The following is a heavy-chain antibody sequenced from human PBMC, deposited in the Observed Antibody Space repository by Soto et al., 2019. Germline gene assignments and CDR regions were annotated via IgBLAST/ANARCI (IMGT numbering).Heavy chain of an antibody. CDR3: ARDPPYSSSWYGGNYYYYGMDV. Sequence: PGGSLRLSCAASGFTFSSYWMHWVRQAPGKGLVWVSRINSDGSSTSYADSVKGRFTISRDNAKNTLYLQMNSLRAEDTAVYYCARDPPYSSSWYGGNYYYYGMDVWGQGTTVTVSS. J-gene: IGHJ6*02. CDR1: GFTFSSYW. V-gene: IGHV3-74*01. CDR2: INSDGSST. D-gene: IGHD6-13*01.